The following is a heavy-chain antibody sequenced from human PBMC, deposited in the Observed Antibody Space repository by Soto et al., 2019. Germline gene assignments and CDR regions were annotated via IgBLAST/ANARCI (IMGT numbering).Heavy chain of an antibody. D-gene: IGHD3-16*01. Sequence: EVHLVESGGGLVQPGWSLRLSCAGSGFTFSNHWMNWVRQAPGKGLEWVANIKADGSEKYYVDSVKGRFTISRDNAKNSLYLQMNSLRGEDTAVYYCARARGGDSGGQGTLVTVSS. CDR2: IKADGSEK. J-gene: IGHJ5*01. CDR1: GFTFSNHW. V-gene: IGHV3-7*03. CDR3: ARARGGDS.